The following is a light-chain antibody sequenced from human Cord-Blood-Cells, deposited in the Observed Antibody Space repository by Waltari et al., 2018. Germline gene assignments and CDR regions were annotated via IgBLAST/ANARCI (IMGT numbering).Light chain of an antibody. J-gene: IGKJ3*01. Sequence: VGDRVTITCRASQGISSALAWYQQKPGKAPKLLIYDASRLESGVPSRFSGSGSGTDFTLTISSLQPEDFATYYCQQFNSYPFTFGPGTKVDIK. CDR1: QGISSA. CDR3: QQFNSYPFT. CDR2: DAS. V-gene: IGKV1-13*02.